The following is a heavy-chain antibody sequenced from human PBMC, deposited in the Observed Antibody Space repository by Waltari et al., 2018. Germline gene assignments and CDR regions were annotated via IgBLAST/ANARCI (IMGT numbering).Heavy chain of an antibody. J-gene: IGHJ6*03. CDR2: ICYSGST. Sequence: QVQLQESGPGLVKPSETLSLTCTVSGGSISSYYWSWIRQPPGKGLEWIGYICYSGSTNYSPSLKSRVTISVDTSKNKFSLKLSSVTAADTAVYYCAREVREYSSSWYEEYYYMDVWGKGTTVTVSS. D-gene: IGHD6-13*01. CDR3: AREVREYSSSWYEEYYYMDV. CDR1: GGSISSYY. V-gene: IGHV4-59*01.